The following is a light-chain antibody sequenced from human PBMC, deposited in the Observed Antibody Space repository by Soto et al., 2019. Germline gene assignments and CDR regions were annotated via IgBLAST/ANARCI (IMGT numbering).Light chain of an antibody. V-gene: IGKV3-20*01. CDR3: QQYGSSLFT. CDR1: QSVSSSY. CDR2: GAS. Sequence: EIVLTQSPGTLSLSPGERATLSCRASQSVSSSYLGWYQQKPGQAPRLLIYGASSRATGIPDRFSGSGSGTDFTLTISRLEPEDLAVYYCQQYGSSLFTFGPGTKVDIK. J-gene: IGKJ3*01.